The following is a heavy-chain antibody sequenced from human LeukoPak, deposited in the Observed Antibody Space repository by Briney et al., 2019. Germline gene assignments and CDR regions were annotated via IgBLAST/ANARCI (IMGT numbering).Heavy chain of an antibody. Sequence: PSETLSLTCALYGGSFSNYYWSWIRQPPGKGLEWIGEIHPYGFTNFNPSLKSRVSISVDTSKNQFSLKLTSVTAADMAVYYCSRGSDESKTGDTWGQGSLVTVSS. D-gene: IGHD3-9*01. CDR1: GGSFSNYY. J-gene: IGHJ5*02. CDR3: SRGSDESKTGDT. CDR2: IHPYGFT. V-gene: IGHV4-34*01.